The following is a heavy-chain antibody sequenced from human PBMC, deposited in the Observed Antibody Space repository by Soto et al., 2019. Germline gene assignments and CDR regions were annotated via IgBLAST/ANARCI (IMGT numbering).Heavy chain of an antibody. Sequence: QVQLVQSGAEVKKPGASVKVSCKASGYTFTSYDINWVRQATGQGLEWMGWMNPNSGNTGYAQKFQGRVTMTRNTSISTAYMELSSLRSEDTAVYYCARASAITFGELTGYWFDPWGQGTLVTVSS. J-gene: IGHJ5*02. CDR2: MNPNSGNT. V-gene: IGHV1-8*01. CDR1: GYTFTSYD. CDR3: ARASAITFGELTGYWFDP. D-gene: IGHD3-16*01.